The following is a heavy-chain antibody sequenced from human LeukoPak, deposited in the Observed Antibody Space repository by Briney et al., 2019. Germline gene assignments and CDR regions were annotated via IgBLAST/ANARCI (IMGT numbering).Heavy chain of an antibody. D-gene: IGHD3-10*01. V-gene: IGHV1-46*04. CDR1: GYTFTSYY. J-gene: IGHJ6*03. CDR2: INPSGGSP. Sequence: ASVKVSCKASGYTFTSYYIHWVRQAPGQGLEWMGIINPSGGSPSYAQKLQGRVTMTRDASTSTLYMELSSLRSEDTAVYYCARGGSSVSYYYMDVWGKGTTVTVSS. CDR3: ARGGSSVSYYYMDV.